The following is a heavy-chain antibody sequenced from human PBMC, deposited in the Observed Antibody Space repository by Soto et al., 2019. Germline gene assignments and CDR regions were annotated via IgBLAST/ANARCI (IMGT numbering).Heavy chain of an antibody. Sequence: QVQLQESGPGQVKPSETLSLTCTVSGGSVSSGTYYYWSWIRPPAGKGLEWMGYIYRGSPNYNPSLESRVTISVDTSKTQFSLMLRSVTAADTAVYYCARDQGLGAGYFDLWGRGSLVTVSS. CDR3: ARDQGLGAGYFDL. CDR2: IYRGSP. D-gene: IGHD7-27*01. J-gene: IGHJ2*01. CDR1: GGSVSSGTYY. V-gene: IGHV4-61*01.